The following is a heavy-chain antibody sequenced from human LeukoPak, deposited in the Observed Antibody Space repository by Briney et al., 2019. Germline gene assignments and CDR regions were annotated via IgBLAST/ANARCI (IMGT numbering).Heavy chain of an antibody. Sequence: GGSLRLTCAASGFTFGIYWMSWVRQAPGKGLEWVATIKQQGSEKYYVDSVKGRFTISRDNAKNSLFLQMNSLRAEDTAVYYCARDSSTWSFEAETFHYWGQGTLVTVSS. V-gene: IGHV3-7*01. D-gene: IGHD2-2*01. CDR1: GFTFGIYW. CDR2: IKQQGSEK. J-gene: IGHJ1*01. CDR3: ARDSSTWSFEAETFHY.